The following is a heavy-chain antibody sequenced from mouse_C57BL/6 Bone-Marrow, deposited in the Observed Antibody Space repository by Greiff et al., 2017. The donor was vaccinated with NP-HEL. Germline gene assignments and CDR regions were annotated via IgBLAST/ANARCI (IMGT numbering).Heavy chain of an antibody. Sequence: VKLQESGAELARPGASVKLSCKASGYTFTSYGISWVKQRTGQGLEWIGEIYPRSGNTYYNEKFKGKATLTADKSSSTAYMELRSLTSEDSAVYFCRCYYDYDAFAYWGQGTLVTVST. D-gene: IGHD2-4*01. V-gene: IGHV1-81*01. CDR3: RCYYDYDAFAY. CDR1: GYTFTSYG. J-gene: IGHJ3*01. CDR2: IYPRSGNT.